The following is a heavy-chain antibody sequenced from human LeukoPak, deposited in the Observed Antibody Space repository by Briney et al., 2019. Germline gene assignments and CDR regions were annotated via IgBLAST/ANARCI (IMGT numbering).Heavy chain of an antibody. J-gene: IGHJ4*02. CDR3: ARDTAMVFDY. CDR1: GYTFTSYG. Sequence: ASVKVSCKASGYTFTSYGISWVRQAPGQELEWMGWINPNSCGTNCAQKFQGRVTMTGDTSISTAYMELSRLRSDDTAVYYCARDTAMVFDYWGQGTLVTVSS. D-gene: IGHD5-18*01. CDR2: INPNSCGT. V-gene: IGHV1-2*02.